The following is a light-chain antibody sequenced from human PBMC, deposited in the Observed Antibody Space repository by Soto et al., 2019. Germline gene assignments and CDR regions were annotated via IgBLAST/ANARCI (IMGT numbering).Light chain of an antibody. J-gene: IGLJ2*01. Sequence: QSALTQPPSASGTPGQSVTIPCTGTSSDVGDYNYVSWYQQHPGKAPKLMIYEVSRRPSGVPDRFSGSKSGNTASLTVSGLQAEDEADYYWSSNAGSNKLVFGGGTQLTVL. V-gene: IGLV2-8*01. CDR1: SSDVGDYNY. CDR3: SSNAGSNKLV. CDR2: EVS.